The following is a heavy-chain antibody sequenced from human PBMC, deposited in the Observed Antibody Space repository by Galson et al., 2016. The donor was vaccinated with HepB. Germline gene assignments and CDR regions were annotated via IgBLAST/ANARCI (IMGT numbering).Heavy chain of an antibody. CDR1: GFTFSSYG. V-gene: IGHV3-30*18. CDR2: ISNDGSNK. Sequence: SLRLSCAASGFTFSSYGMHWVRQAPGKGLEWVAVISNDGSNKYYADSVKGRFTISRDNSKNTLYLQMNSLRVEDTAVYYCAKSSYYGSGTYDGAFDIWGRGTMVTVSS. CDR3: AKSSYYGSGTYDGAFDI. D-gene: IGHD3-10*01. J-gene: IGHJ3*02.